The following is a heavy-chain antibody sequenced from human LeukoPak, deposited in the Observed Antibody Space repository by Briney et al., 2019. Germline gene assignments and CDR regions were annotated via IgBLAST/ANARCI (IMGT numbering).Heavy chain of an antibody. CDR3: ARVQLWPPSQFDY. Sequence: PSETLSLTCTVSGYSISSGYYWGWIRQPPGKGLEWTGSIYHSGSTYYNPSLKSRVTISVDTSKNQFSLKLSSVTAADTAVYYCARVQLWPPSQFDYWGQGTLVTVSS. J-gene: IGHJ4*02. D-gene: IGHD5-18*01. CDR2: IYHSGST. CDR1: GYSISSGYY. V-gene: IGHV4-38-2*02.